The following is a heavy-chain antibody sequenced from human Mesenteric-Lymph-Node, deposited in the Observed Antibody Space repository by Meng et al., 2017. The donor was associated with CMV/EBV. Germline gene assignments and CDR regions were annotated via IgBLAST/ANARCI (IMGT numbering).Heavy chain of an antibody. V-gene: IGHV4-59*01. CDR3: ARDYYYGMDV. CDR1: GGSFSGYY. CDR2: IYYSGST. Sequence: SETLSLTCAVYGGSFSGYYCSWIRQPPGKGLEWIGSIYYSGSTSYNPSLKSRVTISVDTSKNQFSLKLSSVTAADTAVYYCARDYYYGMDVWGQGTTVTVSS. J-gene: IGHJ6*02.